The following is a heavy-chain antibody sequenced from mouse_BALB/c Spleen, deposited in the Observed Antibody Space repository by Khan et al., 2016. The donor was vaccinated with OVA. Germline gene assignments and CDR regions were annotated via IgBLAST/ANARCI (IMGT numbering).Heavy chain of an antibody. CDR1: GYSFTTYY. V-gene: IGHV1S135*01. CDR3: TRHGYIAWFTY. CDR2: IDPFSGGT. Sequence: EVQLQQSGPELMKPGTSVKISCKASGYSFTTYYIHWVMQSHETSLEWIGYIDPFSGGTTYNQKFKGKATLTVDKSSSTAYIHLSNLTSEDSAVYYCTRHGYIAWFTYWGQGTLVTVSA. J-gene: IGHJ3*01. D-gene: IGHD2-2*01.